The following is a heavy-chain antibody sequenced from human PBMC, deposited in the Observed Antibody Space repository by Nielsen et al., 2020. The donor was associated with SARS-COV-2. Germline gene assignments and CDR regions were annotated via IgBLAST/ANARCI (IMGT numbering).Heavy chain of an antibody. J-gene: IGHJ4*02. D-gene: IGHD2-2*01. V-gene: IGHV1-46*01. CDR1: GYTFTSYY. Sequence: ASVKVPCKASGYTFTSYYIHWVRQAPGQGLEWMGIINPSGGSTDYAQNFQGRVTMTRDTSTSTVYMELSSLRSEDTAVYYCARRVAPGGTPVYIDYWGQGTLVTVSS. CDR3: ARRVAPGGTPVYIDY. CDR2: INPSGGST.